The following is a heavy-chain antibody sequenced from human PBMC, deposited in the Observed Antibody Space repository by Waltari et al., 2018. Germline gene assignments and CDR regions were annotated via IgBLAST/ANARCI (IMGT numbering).Heavy chain of an antibody. Sequence: EVQLVESGGGLVQPGRSLRLHCTTPGFPFGAHALCWFRQAPGKGLEWVGFIRSKIYGGTADYAASVKGRFTVSRDDSKSIAYLQMDSLKTEDTAVYYCSRVSASGDGMDVWGQGTTVTVSS. CDR1: GFPFGAHA. V-gene: IGHV3-49*03. D-gene: IGHD3-16*01. CDR2: IRSKIYGGTA. CDR3: SRVSASGDGMDV. J-gene: IGHJ6*02.